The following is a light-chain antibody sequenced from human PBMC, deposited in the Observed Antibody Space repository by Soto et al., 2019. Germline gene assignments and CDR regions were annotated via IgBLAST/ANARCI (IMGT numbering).Light chain of an antibody. CDR2: DAS. CDR3: QQRGDWPQT. J-gene: IGKJ2*01. CDR1: QSVSIF. V-gene: IGKV3-11*01. Sequence: EIVLTQSPATLSLSPGERATLSCRASQSVSIFLAWYQQKPGQAPRLLIYDASTRATGIPARFSGSGSGTDFTLTIGSLEPEDFVVYYCQQRGDWPQTFGQGTKLKIK.